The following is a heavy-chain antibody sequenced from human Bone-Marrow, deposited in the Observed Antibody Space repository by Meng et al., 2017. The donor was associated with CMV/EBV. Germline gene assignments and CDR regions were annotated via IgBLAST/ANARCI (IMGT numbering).Heavy chain of an antibody. CDR3: AKRHRQGAFGPPDDY. CDR2: IYSGGSST. D-gene: IGHD3/OR15-3a*01. Sequence: GGSLRLSCAASGFTFSSYAMSWVRQAPGKGLEWVSVIYSGGSSTYYADSVKGRFTISRDNSKNTLYLQMNSLRAEDTAVYYCAKRHRQGAFGPPDDYWGQGTLVTVYS. CDR1: GFTFSSYA. J-gene: IGHJ4*02. V-gene: IGHV3-23*03.